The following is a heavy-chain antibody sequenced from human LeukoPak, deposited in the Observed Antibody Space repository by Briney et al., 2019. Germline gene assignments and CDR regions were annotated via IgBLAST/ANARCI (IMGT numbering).Heavy chain of an antibody. J-gene: IGHJ4*02. V-gene: IGHV3-21*01. Sequence: GGSLRLSRAASGFTFSSYSMNWVRQAPGKGLEWVSSISSSNSYIYYADSVKGRFTISRDNAKNSLYLQMSSLRAEDTAVYYCARDYASDYWGQGTLVTVSS. CDR2: ISSSNSYI. D-gene: IGHD3-10*01. CDR3: ARDYASDY. CDR1: GFTFSSYS.